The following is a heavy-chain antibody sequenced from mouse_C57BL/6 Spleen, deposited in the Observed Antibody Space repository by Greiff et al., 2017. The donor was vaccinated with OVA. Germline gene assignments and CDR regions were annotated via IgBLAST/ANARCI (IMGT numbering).Heavy chain of an antibody. CDR2: INPSNGGT. J-gene: IGHJ3*01. CDR1: GYTFTSYW. V-gene: IGHV1-53*01. CDR3: ARGIYYDYGRGPFAY. Sequence: VKLQQPGTELVKPGASVKLSCKASGYTFTSYWMHWVKQRPGQGLEWIGNINPSNGGTNYNEKFKSKATLTVDKSSSTAYMQLSSLTSEDSAVYYCARGIYYDYGRGPFAYWGQGTLVTVSA. D-gene: IGHD2-4*01.